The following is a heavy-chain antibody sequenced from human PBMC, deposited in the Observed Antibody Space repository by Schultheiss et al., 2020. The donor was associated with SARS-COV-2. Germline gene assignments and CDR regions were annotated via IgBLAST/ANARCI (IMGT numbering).Heavy chain of an antibody. CDR3: ARDQGDYYYGMDV. Sequence: GGSLRLSCAASGFTFSSYSMNWVRQAPGKGLEWVSAISGSGGSTYYADSVKGRFTISRDNSKNTLYLQMNSLRAEDTAVYYCARDQGDYYYGMDVWGQGTTVTVSS. V-gene: IGHV3-23*01. CDR2: ISGSGGST. D-gene: IGHD3-16*01. CDR1: GFTFSSYS. J-gene: IGHJ6*02.